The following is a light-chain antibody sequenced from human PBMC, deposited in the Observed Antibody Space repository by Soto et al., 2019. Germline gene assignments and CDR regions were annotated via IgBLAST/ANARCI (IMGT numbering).Light chain of an antibody. Sequence: QSVLTQPASVSGSPGQAITISCTGTSNDIGIYKYVSWYQQHPGKAPKLIIYDVNNRPSGISSRFSGSKSGNTASLTISGLQAEDEADYYCNPFTLPSTIYVFGNGTKFTV. J-gene: IGLJ1*01. CDR2: DVN. CDR1: SNDIGIYKY. V-gene: IGLV2-14*01. CDR3: NPFTLPSTIYV.